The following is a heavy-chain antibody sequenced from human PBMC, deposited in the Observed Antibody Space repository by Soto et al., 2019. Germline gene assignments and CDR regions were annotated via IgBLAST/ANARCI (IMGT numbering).Heavy chain of an antibody. CDR1: GGTFSSYA. D-gene: IGHD2-2*01. CDR2: IIPIFGTA. V-gene: IGHV1-69*06. J-gene: IGHJ6*02. Sequence: SVKVSCKASGGTFSSYAISWVRQAPGQGLEWMGGIIPIFGTANYAQKFQGRVTITADKSTSTAYMELSSLRSEDTAVYYCARLSIVVVTAAIDYYYYGMDVWGQGTTVTVSS. CDR3: ARLSIVVVTAAIDYYYYGMDV.